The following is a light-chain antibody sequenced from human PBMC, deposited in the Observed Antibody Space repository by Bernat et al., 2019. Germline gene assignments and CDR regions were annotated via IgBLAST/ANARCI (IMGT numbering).Light chain of an antibody. CDR3: QQYNNWPPLFT. CDR2: GAS. J-gene: IGKJ2*01. Sequence: EIVMTQSPDTLSVSPGERATLSCRASQRISRNLAWYQQKPGQAPRLLIYGASTRATGVPARFSGSGSGTEFTLTIIGPQSEDFAVYYCQQYNNWPPLFTFGQGTKLQIK. V-gene: IGKV3-15*01. CDR1: QRISRN.